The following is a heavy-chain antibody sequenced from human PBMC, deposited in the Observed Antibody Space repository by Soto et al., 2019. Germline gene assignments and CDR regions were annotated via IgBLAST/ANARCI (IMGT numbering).Heavy chain of an antibody. J-gene: IGHJ2*01. CDR2: ISSSSSTI. D-gene: IGHD1-26*01. Sequence: GGSLRLSCAASGFTFSSYSMNWVRQAPGKGLEWVSYISSSSSTIYYADSVKGRFTISRDNAKNSLYLQMNSLRAEDTAVYYCARDFPRWASWYFDLWGRGTLVTVSS. CDR1: GFTFSSYS. V-gene: IGHV3-48*01. CDR3: ARDFPRWASWYFDL.